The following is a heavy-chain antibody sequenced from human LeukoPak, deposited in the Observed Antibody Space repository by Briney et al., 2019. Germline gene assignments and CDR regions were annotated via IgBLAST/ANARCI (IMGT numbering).Heavy chain of an antibody. J-gene: IGHJ4*02. D-gene: IGHD6-6*01. CDR3: ARGPNSNWSGLDF. CDR2: ISPTGSTT. V-gene: IGHV3-74*01. CDR1: GFSFSGHW. Sequence: GGSLRLSCIASGFSFSGHWMHWARQLPGKGLVWVSRISPTGSTTSYADSVRGRFTVSRDNAKNTLYLQVNNLRAEDTAVYYCARGPNSNWSGLDFWGQGTLLTVSS.